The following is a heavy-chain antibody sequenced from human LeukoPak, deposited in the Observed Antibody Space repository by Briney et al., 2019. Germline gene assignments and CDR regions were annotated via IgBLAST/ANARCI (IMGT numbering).Heavy chain of an antibody. J-gene: IGHJ4*02. D-gene: IGHD1-26*01. V-gene: IGHV3-30*19. CDR1: GFTFSSYG. Sequence: PGRSLRLSCAASGFTFSSYGMHWVRQAPGKGLEWVAVISYDGSNKYYADSVKGRFTISRDNSKNTLYLQMNSLRAEDTAVYYCARDAIVGATTGFDYWGQGTLVTVSS. CDR3: ARDAIVGATTGFDY. CDR2: ISYDGSNK.